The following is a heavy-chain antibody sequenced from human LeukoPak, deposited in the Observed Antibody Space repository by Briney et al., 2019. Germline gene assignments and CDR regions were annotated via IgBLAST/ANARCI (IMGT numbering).Heavy chain of an antibody. D-gene: IGHD3-9*01. V-gene: IGHV3-21*01. CDR2: ISSSSSYI. CDR1: GFTFSSYS. Sequence: GGSLRLSCAASGFTFSSYSMNWVRQAPGKGPEWVSSISSSSSYIYYADSVKGRFTISRDNAKNSLYLQMNSLRAEDTAVYYCARDPPDDILTTYGMDVWGQGTTVTVSS. J-gene: IGHJ6*02. CDR3: ARDPPDDILTTYGMDV.